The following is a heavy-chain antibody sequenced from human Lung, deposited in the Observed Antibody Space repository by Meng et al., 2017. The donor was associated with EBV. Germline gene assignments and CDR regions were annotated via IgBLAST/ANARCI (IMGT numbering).Heavy chain of an antibody. Sequence: HLVQAGAEVQGPGSSVKVSCKASGGTFSYYAINCVRQAPGPGLEWMGGIIPMSDVPHFGQKFHGSLTIPASESTTTHFMELSSLKSDDTAVYYSTSESGRGFTHDYWGQGTLVTVSS. D-gene: IGHD1-1*01. CDR1: GGTFSYYA. CDR3: TSESGRGFTHDY. J-gene: IGHJ4*02. CDR2: IIPMSDVP. V-gene: IGHV1-69*01.